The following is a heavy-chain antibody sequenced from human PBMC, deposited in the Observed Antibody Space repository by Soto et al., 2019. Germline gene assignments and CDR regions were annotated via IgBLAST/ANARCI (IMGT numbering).Heavy chain of an antibody. CDR3: ARVVTMIENGYYYYYYGMDV. D-gene: IGHD3-22*01. J-gene: IGHJ6*02. CDR2: IYYSGST. V-gene: IGHV4-31*03. CDR1: GGSISSGGYH. Sequence: LSLTCTVSGGSISSGGYHWSWIRQHPGKGLEWIGYIYYSGSTYYNPSLKSRVTISVDTSKNQFSLKLSSVTAADTAVYYCARVVTMIENGYYYYYYGMDVWGQGTTVTVSS.